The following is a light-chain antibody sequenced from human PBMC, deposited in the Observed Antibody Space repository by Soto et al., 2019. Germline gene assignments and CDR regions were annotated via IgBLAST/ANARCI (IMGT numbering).Light chain of an antibody. Sequence: SVLTQPASVSGSPGQSITISCTGTRSDIGGYDHVSWYQHHPGKVPKLMIFEVTNRPSGVSTRFSGSKSGNTASLTISGLQAEDEAEYYCSSYTDSSNYVFGTGTKVTVL. J-gene: IGLJ1*01. CDR2: EVT. CDR3: SSYTDSSNYV. CDR1: RSDIGGYDH. V-gene: IGLV2-14*01.